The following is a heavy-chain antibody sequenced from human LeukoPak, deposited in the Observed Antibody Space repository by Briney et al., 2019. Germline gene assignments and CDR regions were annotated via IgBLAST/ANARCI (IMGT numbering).Heavy chain of an antibody. CDR3: ARVTLAAVGTMNYYFHGMDV. D-gene: IGHD6-13*01. CDR1: GFIFSTYS. J-gene: IGHJ6*02. V-gene: IGHV3-21*01. CDR2: ISSSTNYR. Sequence: GGSLRLSCAAYGFIFSTYSINWVRQAPGKGLEWVSSISSSTNYRHYADSVKGRFTISRDNSKNTVYLHMNSLRTEDTAVYYCARVTLAAVGTMNYYFHGMDVWGQGTTVTVSS.